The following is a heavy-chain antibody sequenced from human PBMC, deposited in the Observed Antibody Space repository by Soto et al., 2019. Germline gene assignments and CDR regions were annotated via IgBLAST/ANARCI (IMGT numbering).Heavy chain of an antibody. J-gene: IGHJ3*02. CDR3: TRQLPEDAFDI. D-gene: IGHD1-7*01. CDR2: IRSKAYGGTT. Sequence: QPGGSLRLSCTASGFTFGDYAMSWVRQAPGKGLEWVGFIRSKAYGGTTEYAASVKGRFTISRDDSKSIAYLQMNSLKTEDTAVYYCTRQLPEDAFDIWGQGTMVTVSS. CDR1: GFTFGDYA. V-gene: IGHV3-49*04.